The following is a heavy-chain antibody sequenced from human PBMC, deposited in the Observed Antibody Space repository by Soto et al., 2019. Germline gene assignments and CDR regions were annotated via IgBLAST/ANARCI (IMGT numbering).Heavy chain of an antibody. CDR3: ARVGSYSGSPDYYYYGMDV. V-gene: IGHV1-69*13. D-gene: IGHD1-26*01. CDR1: GGTFSSYA. CDR2: IIPIFGTA. Sequence: SVKVSCKASGGTFSSYAISWVRQAPGQGLEWMGGIIPIFGTANYAQKFQGRATITADESTSTAYMELSSLRSEDTAVYYCARVGSYSGSPDYYYYGMDVWGQGTTVTVSS. J-gene: IGHJ6*02.